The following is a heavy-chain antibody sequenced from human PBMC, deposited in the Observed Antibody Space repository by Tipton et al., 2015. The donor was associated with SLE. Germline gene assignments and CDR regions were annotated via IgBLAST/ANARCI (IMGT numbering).Heavy chain of an antibody. J-gene: IGHJ4*02. Sequence: SLRLSCVGSGFTFNSYAMSWVRPAPGKGLEWVSAINYSGDRTYYIDSVKGRFTISRDNSRNTLYLQMNSLSPEDTAVYFCARVRSIAARPLDYWGQGTLVTVSS. V-gene: IGHV3-23*01. CDR3: ARVRSIAARPLDY. D-gene: IGHD6-6*01. CDR2: INYSGDRT. CDR1: GFTFNSYA.